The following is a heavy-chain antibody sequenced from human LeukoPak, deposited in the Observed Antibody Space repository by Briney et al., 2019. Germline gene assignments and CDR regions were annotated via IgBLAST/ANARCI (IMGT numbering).Heavy chain of an antibody. J-gene: IGHJ4*02. D-gene: IGHD2-15*01. CDR2: IYYSGST. CDR3: ATGPYCSGGSCYPYYFDY. V-gene: IGHV4-59*01. Sequence: SETLSLTCTVSGVSISSYYWSWIRQPPGKGLEWIGYIYYSGSTNYNPSLKSRVTISVDTSKNQFSLKLSSVTAADTAVYYCATGPYCSGGSCYPYYFDYWGQGTLVTVSS. CDR1: GVSISSYY.